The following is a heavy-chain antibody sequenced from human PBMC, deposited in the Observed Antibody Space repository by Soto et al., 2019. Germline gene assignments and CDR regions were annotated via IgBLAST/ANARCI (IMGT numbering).Heavy chain of an antibody. CDR1: GFNFDDYA. D-gene: IGHD6-6*01. J-gene: IGHJ3*02. V-gene: IGHV3-9*01. Sequence: ELQLVESGGGLVQPGRSLRLSCVGSGFNFDDYAFHWVRQDPGKGLEWVSGISWNGGTTGHADSVKGRFTISRDNAKKYLYMQMNSLRDEDTALYYCAKGRSSSSGRDAFDIWGQGTMVTVSS. CDR2: ISWNGGTT. CDR3: AKGRSSSSGRDAFDI.